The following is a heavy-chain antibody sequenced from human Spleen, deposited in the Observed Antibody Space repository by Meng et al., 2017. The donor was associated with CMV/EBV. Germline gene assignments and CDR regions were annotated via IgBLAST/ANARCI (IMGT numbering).Heavy chain of an antibody. Sequence: VKEVVRGGGLIPPVGSPILSCAASGFTVSSNYMSWVRQAPGKGLEWVSVIYSGGSTYYADSVKGRFTISRDNSKNTLYLQMNSLRAEDTAVYYCARDSEITGTTEWGQGTLVTVSS. J-gene: IGHJ4*02. CDR2: IYSGGST. CDR3: ARDSEITGTTE. V-gene: IGHV3-53*01. CDR1: GFTVSSNY. D-gene: IGHD1-7*01.